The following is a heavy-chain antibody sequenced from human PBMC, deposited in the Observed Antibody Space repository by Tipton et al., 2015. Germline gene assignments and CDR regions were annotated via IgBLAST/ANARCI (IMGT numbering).Heavy chain of an antibody. J-gene: IGHJ4*03. D-gene: IGHD3-3*01. CDR2: INHRGST. CDR3: ARNDFWSGYFDY. CDR1: GGSFTGYY. Sequence: LRLSCAVYGGSFTGYYWNWIRQSPGKGLEWIGEINHRGSTDYNPSLKSRVTMSVDTSKNQFSLKLSSVTAADTAVYYCARNDFWSGYFDYWGQGTTVTVSS. V-gene: IGHV4-34*01.